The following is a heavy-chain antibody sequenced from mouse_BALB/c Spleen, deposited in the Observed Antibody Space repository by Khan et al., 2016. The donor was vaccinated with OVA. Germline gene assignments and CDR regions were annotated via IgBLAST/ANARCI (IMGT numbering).Heavy chain of an antibody. Sequence: EVQGVESGGDLVEPGGSLKLSCAASGFTFSTYGMSWVRQTPDKRLEWVATVSTGGGYTYYPDSVKGRFTISRDNAKNTLYLQMSSLKSEDTAMFYCARLAYYYDSEGFAYWGQGTLVTVSA. CDR1: GFTFSTYG. V-gene: IGHV5-6*01. CDR3: ARLAYYYDSEGFAY. CDR2: VSTGGGYT. J-gene: IGHJ3*01. D-gene: IGHD1-1*01.